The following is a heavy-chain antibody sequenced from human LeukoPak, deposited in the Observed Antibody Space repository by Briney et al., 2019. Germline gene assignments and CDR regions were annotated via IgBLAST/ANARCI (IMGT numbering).Heavy chain of an antibody. CDR2: ISYDETNK. V-gene: IGHV3-30-3*01. CDR1: GFSFSSYA. CDR3: ARGDHIIMIRGQDF. D-gene: IGHD3-10*01. Sequence: GRSRRLSCAASGFSFSSYAMHWVRQAPGKGLEWAAVISYDETNKYYADSVKGRFTISRDNSQNILYLQMNSLRAEDTAVYYCARGDHIIMIRGQDFWGQGTLVTVSS. J-gene: IGHJ4*02.